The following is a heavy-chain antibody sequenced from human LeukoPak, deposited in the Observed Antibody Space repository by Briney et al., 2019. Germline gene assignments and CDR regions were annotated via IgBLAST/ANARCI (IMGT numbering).Heavy chain of an antibody. V-gene: IGHV4-39*07. CDR2: IYYSGTT. Sequence: PSETLSLTCTVSGGSISSSNYYWGWIRQPPGKGLEWIGSIYYSGTTYYNPSLKSRVTISVDTSKNQFSLKLSSVTAADAAVYYCARGGGYSSSWSYWGQGTLVTVSS. CDR1: GGSISSSNYY. J-gene: IGHJ4*02. D-gene: IGHD6-13*01. CDR3: ARGGGYSSSWSY.